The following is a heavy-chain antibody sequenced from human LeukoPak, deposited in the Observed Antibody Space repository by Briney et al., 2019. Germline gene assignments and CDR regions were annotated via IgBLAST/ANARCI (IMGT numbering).Heavy chain of an antibody. CDR2: IYYSGST. CDR1: GGSISSSSYY. J-gene: IGHJ2*01. V-gene: IGHV4-39*07. D-gene: IGHD3-22*01. Sequence: PSETLSLTCTVSGGSISSSSYYWGWIRQPPGKGLEWIGSIYYSGSTYYNPSLKSRVTISVDTSKNQFSLKLSSVTAADTAVYYCARDLGYYDSSGWSVWYFDLWGRGTLVTVSS. CDR3: ARDLGYYDSSGWSVWYFDL.